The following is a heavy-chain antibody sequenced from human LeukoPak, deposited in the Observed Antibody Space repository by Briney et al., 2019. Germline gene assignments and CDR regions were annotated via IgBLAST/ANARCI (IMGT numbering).Heavy chain of an antibody. CDR3: TRGAGTGWRFDS. V-gene: IGHV3-23*01. CDR2: TVGSRPDT. D-gene: IGHD6-19*01. CDR1: GFTFTNYA. Sequence: GGSLRLSCAASGFTFTNYAMSWVRQTPGKGLEWVAATVGSRPDTYHADSVKGRFTISRDNAKNSLYLQMNSLRAEDTAVYYCTRGAGTGWRFDSWGQGTLLTVSS. J-gene: IGHJ4*02.